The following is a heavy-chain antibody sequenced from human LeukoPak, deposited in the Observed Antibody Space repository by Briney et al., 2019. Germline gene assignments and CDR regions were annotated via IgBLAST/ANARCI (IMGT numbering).Heavy chain of an antibody. J-gene: IGHJ4*02. D-gene: IGHD3-22*01. V-gene: IGHV4-39*07. CDR3: AREGLDFYYDSSGSHY. CDR2: IYYSGST. Sequence: SETLSLTCTVSGGSISNSDYSWGWIRQPPGKGLECIGTIYYSGSTYYKSSLKSRVTISVDTSKSQFSLKLSSVTAADTAVYYCAREGLDFYYDSSGSHYWGQGTLVTVSS. CDR1: GGSISNSDYS.